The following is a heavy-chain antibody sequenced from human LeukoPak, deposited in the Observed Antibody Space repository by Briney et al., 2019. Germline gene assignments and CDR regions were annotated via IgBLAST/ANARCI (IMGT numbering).Heavy chain of an antibody. Sequence: GESLKISCKGSGYSFTSYWIGWVRQMPGKGLEWMGIIYPGDSDTRYSPSFQGQVTISADKSISTAYLQWSSLKASDTAMYYCAIFDFLFGEIDNWFDPWGQGTLVTVSS. CDR1: GYSFTSYW. CDR2: IYPGDSDT. D-gene: IGHD3-16*01. J-gene: IGHJ5*02. CDR3: AIFDFLFGEIDNWFDP. V-gene: IGHV5-51*01.